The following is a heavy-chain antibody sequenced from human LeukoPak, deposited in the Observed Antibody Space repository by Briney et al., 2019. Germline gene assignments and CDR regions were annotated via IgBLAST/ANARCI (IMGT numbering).Heavy chain of an antibody. CDR3: AKDREIYDYVWTSPVF. CDR2: ILYHGTNE. V-gene: IGHV3-30*18. J-gene: IGHJ4*02. Sequence: GGSLRLSCAASGFTFSTYGMHWVRQAPGKGLEWVAIILYHGTNEYYADSVKGRFTISRDNSRNTLFLQMNSLRAEDTAVYYCAKDREIYDYVWTSPVFWGQGSLVTVSS. D-gene: IGHD3-16*01. CDR1: GFTFSTYG.